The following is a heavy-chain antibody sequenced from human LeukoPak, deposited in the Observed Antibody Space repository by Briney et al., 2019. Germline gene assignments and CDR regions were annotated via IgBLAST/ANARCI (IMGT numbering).Heavy chain of an antibody. V-gene: IGHV3-30*02. J-gene: IGHJ4*02. D-gene: IGHD4-17*01. Sequence: GGSLRLSCAASGFTFSSYGMHWVRQAPGKGLEWVAFIRYDGSNKYCADSVKGRFTISRDNSKNTLYLQMNSLRAEDTAVYYCAKRYGDYGKTPLDYWGQGTLVTVSS. CDR1: GFTFSSYG. CDR2: IRYDGSNK. CDR3: AKRYGDYGKTPLDY.